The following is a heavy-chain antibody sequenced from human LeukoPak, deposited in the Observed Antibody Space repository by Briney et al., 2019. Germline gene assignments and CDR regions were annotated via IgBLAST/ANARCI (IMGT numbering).Heavy chain of an antibody. D-gene: IGHD3-10*01. J-gene: IGHJ4*02. CDR2: INIYNGNT. CDR3: ARGNGFWAPLSY. CDR1: GYIFSNYA. Sequence: VASVKASCKASGYIFSNYAISWVRQAPGQGLEWMGWINIYNGNTNYAQRLQGRVTMTTDTSTSTAYMELMSLRSDDTAVYSCARGNGFWAPLSYWGQGTLVTVSS. V-gene: IGHV1-18*01.